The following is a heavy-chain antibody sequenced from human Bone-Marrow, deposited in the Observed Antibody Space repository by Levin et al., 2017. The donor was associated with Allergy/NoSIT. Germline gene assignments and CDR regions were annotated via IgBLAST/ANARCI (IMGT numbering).Heavy chain of an antibody. V-gene: IGHV3-30*03. CDR3: ARDLSSGADY. Sequence: GESLRLSCVVSGFTFSNFAMHWVRQAPGKGLEWVACISYEGSNKYYADSVRGRLTISRDNSKNTLYLQMNSLKPEDTAVYYCARDLSSGADYWGQGALVTVSS. D-gene: IGHD2/OR15-2a*01. CDR1: GFTFSNFA. J-gene: IGHJ4*02. CDR2: ISYEGSNK.